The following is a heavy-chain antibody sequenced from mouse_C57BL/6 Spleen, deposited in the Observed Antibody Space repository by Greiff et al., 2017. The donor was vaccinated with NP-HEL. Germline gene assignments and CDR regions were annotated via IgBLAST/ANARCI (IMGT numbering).Heavy chain of an antibody. CDR3: ARRDSSGYGYFDV. CDR1: GYTFTDYN. D-gene: IGHD3-2*02. J-gene: IGHJ1*03. V-gene: IGHV1-18*01. Sequence: EVQLQQSGPELVKPGASVKIPCKASGYTFTDYNMDWVKQSHGKSLEWIGDINPNNGGTIYNQKFKGKATLTVDKSSSTAYMDLRSLTSEDTAVYYCARRDSSGYGYFDVWGTGTTVTVSS. CDR2: INPNNGGT.